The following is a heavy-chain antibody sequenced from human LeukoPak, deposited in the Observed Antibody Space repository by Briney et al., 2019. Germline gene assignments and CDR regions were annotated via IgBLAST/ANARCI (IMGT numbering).Heavy chain of an antibody. CDR2: LYSDGAT. J-gene: IGHJ3*01. CDR1: GFTVSSYY. CDR3: ARVAYYRVTADQITDAFDV. V-gene: IGHV3-66*01. Sequence: TGGSLRLSCAASGFTVSSYYMNWVRQAPGKGLQWVSILYSDGATYYADSVKGRFTISRDNSRSTLYLQMNSLRAEDTAVYFCARVAYYRVTADQITDAFDVWGHGTVVTVSS. D-gene: IGHD2-21*02.